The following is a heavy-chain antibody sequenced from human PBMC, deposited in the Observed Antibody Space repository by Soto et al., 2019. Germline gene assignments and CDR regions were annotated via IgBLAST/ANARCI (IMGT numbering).Heavy chain of an antibody. CDR3: AISYHDFWSGYYAYGDFDY. CDR1: GGSFSGYY. Sequence: SETLSLTCAVYGGSFSGYYWSWIRQPPGKGLEWIGEINHSGSTKYNPSLKSRVTISVDTSKNQFSLKLSSVTAADTAVYYCAISYHDFWSGYYAYGDFDYWRQGTLVTVSS. J-gene: IGHJ4*02. CDR2: INHSGST. V-gene: IGHV4-34*01. D-gene: IGHD3-3*01.